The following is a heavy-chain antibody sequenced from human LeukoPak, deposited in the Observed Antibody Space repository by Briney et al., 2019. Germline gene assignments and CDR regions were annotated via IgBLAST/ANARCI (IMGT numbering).Heavy chain of an antibody. Sequence: GGSLRLSCATSGFTFNSYWMHWVRQAPGEGLVWVSHIGPDESSTNYADSVKGRFTISRDNAKNSLYLQMNSLRAEDTAVYYCASTRIVGYQLPRTTNWFDPWGQGTLVTVSS. D-gene: IGHD2-2*01. J-gene: IGHJ5*02. CDR2: IGPDESST. CDR3: ASTRIVGYQLPRTTNWFDP. V-gene: IGHV3-74*01. CDR1: GFTFNSYW.